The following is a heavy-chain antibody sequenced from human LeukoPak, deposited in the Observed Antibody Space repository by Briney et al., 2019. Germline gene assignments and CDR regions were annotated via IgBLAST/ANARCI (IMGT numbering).Heavy chain of an antibody. CDR1: GFTFSSYS. CDR2: IYSGGST. CDR3: AREPRYYYYGMDV. Sequence: GGSLRLSCAASGFTFSSYSMSWVRQAPGKGLEWVSVIYSGGSTYYTDSVKGRFTISRDNSKNTLYLQMNSLRAEDTAVYYCAREPRYYYYGMDVWGQGTTVTVSS. J-gene: IGHJ6*02. V-gene: IGHV3-66*01.